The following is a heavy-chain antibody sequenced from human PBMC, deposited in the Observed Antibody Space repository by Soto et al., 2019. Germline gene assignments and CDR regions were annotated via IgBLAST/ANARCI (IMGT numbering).Heavy chain of an antibody. CDR3: AGWNYDY. Sequence: GGSLRLSCAASGFTFRSYGMMWVRQAPGKGLEWVSAISRSAGGNTYYADSVKGRFTISRDDSKNTLYLQMDSLRPEDTAQYYCAGWNYDYWRQRTQVTVSS. V-gene: IGHV3-23*01. J-gene: IGHJ4*02. D-gene: IGHD1-7*01. CDR1: GFTFRSYG. CDR2: ISRSAGGNT.